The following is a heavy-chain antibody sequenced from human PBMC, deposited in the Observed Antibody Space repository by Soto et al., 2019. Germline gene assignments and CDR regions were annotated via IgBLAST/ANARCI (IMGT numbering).Heavy chain of an antibody. CDR2: ISAYNGNT. D-gene: IGHD2-15*01. CDR1: GYTFTSYG. Sequence: EASVKVSCKASGYTFTSYGISWVRQAPGQGLEWMGWISAYNGNTNYAQKLQGRVTMTTDTSTSTAYMELRSLRSDDTAVYYCASQGYCSGGSCYPYYFDYWGQGTLVTVSS. J-gene: IGHJ4*02. CDR3: ASQGYCSGGSCYPYYFDY. V-gene: IGHV1-18*01.